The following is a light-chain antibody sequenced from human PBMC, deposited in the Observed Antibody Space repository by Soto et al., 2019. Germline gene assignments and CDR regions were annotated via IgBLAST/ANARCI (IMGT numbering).Light chain of an antibody. Sequence: QSALTQPRSVSGSPGQSVTISCTGTSSDVGGYNYVSWYQQYPGNAPKLIIYDVTKRPSGVPDRCSGSKSGNTASLTISGLQAEDEADYYCCSYAGTYTLWVFGGGTKLTVL. V-gene: IGLV2-11*01. CDR2: DVT. CDR3: CSYAGTYTLWV. J-gene: IGLJ3*02. CDR1: SSDVGGYNY.